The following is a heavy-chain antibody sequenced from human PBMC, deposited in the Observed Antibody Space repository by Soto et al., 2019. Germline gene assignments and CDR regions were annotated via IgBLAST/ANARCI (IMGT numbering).Heavy chain of an antibody. V-gene: IGHV1-2*02. J-gene: IGHJ3*02. D-gene: IGHD1-1*01. CDR2: INPNSGGT. Sequence: ASVKVSCKASGYTFTGYYMHWVRQASGQGLEWMGWINPNSGGTNYAQKFQGRVTMTRDTSISTAYMELSRLRSDDTAVYYCARVGTTGTTAAFDIWGQGTMVTVSS. CDR3: ARVGTTGTTAAFDI. CDR1: GYTFTGYY.